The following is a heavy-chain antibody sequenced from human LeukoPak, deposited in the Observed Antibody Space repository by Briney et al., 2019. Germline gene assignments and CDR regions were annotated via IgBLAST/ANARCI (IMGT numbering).Heavy chain of an antibody. J-gene: IGHJ4*02. CDR2: ISSSGSTI. CDR1: GFTFSSYE. D-gene: IGHD6-19*01. Sequence: GGSLRLSCAASGFTFSSYEMNWVRQAPGKGLEWVPYISSSGSTIYYADSVKGRFTISRDNAKNSLYLQMNSLRAEDTAVYYCASIGVAGLDYWGQGTLVTVSS. CDR3: ASIGVAGLDY. V-gene: IGHV3-48*03.